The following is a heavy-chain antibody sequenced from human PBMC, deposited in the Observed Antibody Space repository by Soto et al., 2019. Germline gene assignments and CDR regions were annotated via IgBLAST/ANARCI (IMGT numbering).Heavy chain of an antibody. D-gene: IGHD6-13*01. CDR1: GFTFSSYG. J-gene: IGHJ6*02. CDR2: IWYDGSNK. CDR3: ARVSSSWPPDGMDV. Sequence: QVQLVESGGGVVQPGRSLRLSCAASGFTFSSYGMHWVRQAPGKGLEWVAVIWYDGSNKHYADSVKGRFTISRDNSKNTLYPQMNSLRAEDTAVYYCARVSSSWPPDGMDVWGQGTTVTVSS. V-gene: IGHV3-33*01.